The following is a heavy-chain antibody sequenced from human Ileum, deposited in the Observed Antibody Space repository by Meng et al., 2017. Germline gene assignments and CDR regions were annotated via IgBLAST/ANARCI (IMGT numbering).Heavy chain of an antibody. V-gene: IGHV1-3*01. J-gene: IGHJ1*01. Sequence: ASVKVSCKASGYTFTSHFIHWWRQAPGQGLEWMGNINGDTGNTIYSQNFQGRVTITRDTDASTVYVDLSSLRSEDTAVYYCARVAVTGIGYFQYWGQGTLVTVSS. CDR2: INGDTGNT. CDR3: ARVAVTGIGYFQY. CDR1: GYTFTSHF. D-gene: IGHD2-21*02.